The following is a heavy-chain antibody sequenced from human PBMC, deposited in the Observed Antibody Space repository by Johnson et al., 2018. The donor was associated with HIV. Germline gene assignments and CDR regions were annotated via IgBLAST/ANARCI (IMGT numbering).Heavy chain of an antibody. D-gene: IGHD3-10*01. Sequence: VQLVESGGGLIQPGGSLRLSCAASGFTVNSNYMSWVRQAPGQGLEWVSVIYSGGSRHYRDSVKGRFTVSRDSSRNTVYLQMNSLRAEDTAVYYCARAVLWCGDHVFDMWGQGTMVTVSS. CDR3: ARAVLWCGDHVFDM. CDR2: IYSGGSR. V-gene: IGHV3-53*01. J-gene: IGHJ3*02. CDR1: GFTVNSNY.